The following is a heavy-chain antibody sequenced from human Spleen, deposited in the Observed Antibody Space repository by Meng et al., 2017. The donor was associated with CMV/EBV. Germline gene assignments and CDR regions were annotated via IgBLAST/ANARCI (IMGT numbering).Heavy chain of an antibody. Sequence: LKDPGAGVGERSEPQSPTCTVTGGSIGSSRYCWGWIHQPPGKWLEWIGRIYYSGSTYYNPSLKSRVTISVDTSRNQFSLKLSSVTAADTAVYYCARVGDLMTLFDPWGQGTLVTVSS. V-gene: IGHV4-39*07. CDR1: GGSIGSSRYC. D-gene: IGHD3/OR15-3a*01. J-gene: IGHJ5*02. CDR2: IYYSGST. CDR3: ARVGDLMTLFDP.